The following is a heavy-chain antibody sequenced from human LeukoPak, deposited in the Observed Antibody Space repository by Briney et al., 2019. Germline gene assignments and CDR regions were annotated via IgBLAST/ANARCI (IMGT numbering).Heavy chain of an antibody. V-gene: IGHV3-7*01. Sequence: PGGSLRLSCAASGFTFSSYWMSWVRQAPGKGLEWVANIKQDGSGKYYVDSVKGRFTISRDSAKNSLYLQMNSLRAEDTAVYYCARTRITMIVGLASRFDYWGQGTLVTVSS. CDR2: IKQDGSGK. J-gene: IGHJ4*02. CDR1: GFTFSSYW. D-gene: IGHD3-22*01. CDR3: ARTRITMIVGLASRFDY.